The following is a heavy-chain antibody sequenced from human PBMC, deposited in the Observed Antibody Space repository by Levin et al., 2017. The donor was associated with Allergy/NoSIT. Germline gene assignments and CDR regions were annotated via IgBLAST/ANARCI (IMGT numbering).Heavy chain of an antibody. Sequence: AGGSLRLSCAASGFTFSSYAMSWVRQAPGKGLEWVSAISGSGGSTYYADSVKGRFTISRDNSKNTLYLQMNSLRAEDTAVYYCAKIGQASPHGYSSGAEFDPWGQGTLVTVSS. V-gene: IGHV3-23*01. D-gene: IGHD6-19*01. CDR3: AKIGQASPHGYSSGAEFDP. CDR2: ISGSGGST. CDR1: GFTFSSYA. J-gene: IGHJ5*02.